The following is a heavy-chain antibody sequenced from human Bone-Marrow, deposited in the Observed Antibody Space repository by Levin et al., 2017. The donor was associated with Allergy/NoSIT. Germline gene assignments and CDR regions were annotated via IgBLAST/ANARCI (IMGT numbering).Heavy chain of an antibody. V-gene: IGHV3-53*01. CDR1: GFTVSSNY. CDR3: ARVVRGGFDY. Sequence: GESLKISCAASGFTVSSNYMSWVRQAPGKGLEWVSVIYSGGSTYYADSVKGRFTISRDNSKNTLYLQMNSLRAEDTAVYYCARVVRGGFDYWGQGTLVTVSS. D-gene: IGHD3-22*01. J-gene: IGHJ4*02. CDR2: IYSGGST.